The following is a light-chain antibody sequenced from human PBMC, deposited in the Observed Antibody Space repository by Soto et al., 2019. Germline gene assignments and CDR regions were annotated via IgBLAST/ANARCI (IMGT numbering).Light chain of an antibody. V-gene: IGKV3-20*01. J-gene: IGKJ5*01. CDR2: DAS. Sequence: EIVMTQSPAALSVSPGERATLSCRASQSVSINLGWYQQKPGQAPRLLIYDASNRATGIPDRSSGSGSGTDFTLTISRLEPEDFAVYYCQQSGSSPITFGQGTRLEIK. CDR3: QQSGSSPIT. CDR1: QSVSIN.